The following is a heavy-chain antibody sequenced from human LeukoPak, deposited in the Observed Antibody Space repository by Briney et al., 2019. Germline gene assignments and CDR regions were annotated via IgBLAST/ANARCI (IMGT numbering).Heavy chain of an antibody. Sequence: GWSLRLSCAAYAFTFGRYGMHWVRQAPGKGLECLTVIWYDGSNDYYSDSVTVRITISRDNSKDTLYLEMNRLRAEDTAVYYCARARDGIWAGYYLDYWGQGTLVTVSS. V-gene: IGHV3-33*01. CDR2: IWYDGSND. D-gene: IGHD3-9*01. CDR3: ARARDGIWAGYYLDY. J-gene: IGHJ4*02. CDR1: AFTFGRYG.